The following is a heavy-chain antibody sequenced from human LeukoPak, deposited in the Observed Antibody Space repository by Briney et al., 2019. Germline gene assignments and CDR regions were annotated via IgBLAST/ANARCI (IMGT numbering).Heavy chain of an antibody. D-gene: IGHD2-15*01. J-gene: IGHJ4*02. CDR1: GYTFTSYG. CDR3: ARVAAILGDY. CDR2: ISAYNGNT. Sequence: ASLRLSCTASGYTFTSYGISWVRQAPGQGLEWMGWISAYNGNTNYAQKLQGRVTITTDTSTNTAYMQLRSLRSDDTAVYYCARVAAILGDYWGQGTLVTVSS. V-gene: IGHV1-18*01.